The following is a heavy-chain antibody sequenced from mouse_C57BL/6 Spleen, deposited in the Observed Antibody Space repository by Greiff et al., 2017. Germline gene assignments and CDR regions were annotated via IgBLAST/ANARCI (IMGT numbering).Heavy chain of an antibody. D-gene: IGHD1-2*01. CDR2: SRNKANDYTT. Sequence: EVQRVESGGGLVQSGRSLRLSCATSGFTFSDFYMEWVRQAPGKGLEWIAASRNKANDYTTEYSASVKGRFIVSRDTSQSILYLQMNALRAEDTAIYYCARDALTAARAMDYWGQGTSVTVSS. CDR1: GFTFSDFY. V-gene: IGHV7-1*01. CDR3: ARDALTAARAMDY. J-gene: IGHJ4*01.